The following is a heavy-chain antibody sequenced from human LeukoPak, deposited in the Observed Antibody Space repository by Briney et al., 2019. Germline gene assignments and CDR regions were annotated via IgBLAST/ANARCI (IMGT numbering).Heavy chain of an antibody. CDR2: IYTTEST. CDR1: GGSISGYY. V-gene: IGHV4-4*07. Sequence: PSETLSLTCTVSGGSISGYYWSWIRQPAGKGLEWIGRIYTTESTNYNPSLKSRVTISVDKSKNQFSLKLSSVTAADTAVYYCARGVDYYYYMDAWGKGTTVTVSS. CDR3: ARGVDYYYYMDA. J-gene: IGHJ6*03.